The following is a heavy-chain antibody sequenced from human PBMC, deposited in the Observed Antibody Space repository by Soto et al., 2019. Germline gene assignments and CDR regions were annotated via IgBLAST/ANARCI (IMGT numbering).Heavy chain of an antibody. CDR1: GFTFSSYE. CDR2: ISNSGSRI. D-gene: IGHD3-16*01. V-gene: IGHV3-48*03. Sequence: EVQLVESGGGLVQPGGSLRLSCAASGFTFSSYEMNWVRQAPGKGLEWVSYISNSGSRIYYADSVKGRFTVSRDNAKNSLCLQMNSLRAEDTAVYYCARWGGNNNPWGQGTLVTVSS. J-gene: IGHJ5*02. CDR3: ARWGGNNNP.